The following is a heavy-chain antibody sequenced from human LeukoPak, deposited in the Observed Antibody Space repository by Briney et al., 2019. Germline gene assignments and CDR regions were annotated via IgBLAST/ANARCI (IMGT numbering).Heavy chain of an antibody. Sequence: GGSLRLSCAASGFTFSNYWMTWVRQFPGRGLEWVANIKQDGSEKYYVDSVKGRSTIFRDNAQKSLYLEMNTLRIEDTAVYYCARVGAWELQRVFEYWGQGTLVTVSS. V-gene: IGHV3-7*01. CDR3: ARVGAWELQRVFEY. CDR1: GFTFSNYW. J-gene: IGHJ4*02. D-gene: IGHD1-26*01. CDR2: IKQDGSEK.